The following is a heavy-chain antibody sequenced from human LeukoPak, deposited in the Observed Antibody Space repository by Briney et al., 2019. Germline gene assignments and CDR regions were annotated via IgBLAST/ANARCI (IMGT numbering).Heavy chain of an antibody. CDR3: ARANALYCSSTSCLFDY. V-gene: IGHV1-2*02. J-gene: IGHJ4*02. CDR2: INPNSGGT. Sequence: ASVKVSCKASGYTFTDYYIHWVRQAPGQGLEWMALINPNSGGTYYAQNFHDRITLTRDTSISTAYMELSRLRSDDTVIYYCARANALYCSSTSCLFDYWGQGTLVTVSS. D-gene: IGHD2-2*01. CDR1: GYTFTDYY.